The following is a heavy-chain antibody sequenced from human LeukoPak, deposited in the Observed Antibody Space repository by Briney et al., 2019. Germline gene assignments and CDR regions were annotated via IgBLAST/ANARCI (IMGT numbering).Heavy chain of an antibody. J-gene: IGHJ4*02. CDR2: IYYSGST. V-gene: IGHV4-31*03. D-gene: IGHD3-10*01. Sequence: SQTLSLTCTVSGGFISSGGYYWTWIRQPSGKGLECIGYIYYSGSTYYNPSLKSRISISLDTSKNQFSLKLSSVTAADTAVYFCARGPAGSYFRVPDFWGQGTLVTVSS. CDR3: ARGPAGSYFRVPDF. CDR1: GGFISSGGYY.